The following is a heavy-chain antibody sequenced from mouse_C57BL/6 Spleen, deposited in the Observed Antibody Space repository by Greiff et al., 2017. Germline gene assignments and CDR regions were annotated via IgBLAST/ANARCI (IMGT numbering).Heavy chain of an antibody. V-gene: IGHV14-3*01. CDR1: GFNIKNTY. D-gene: IGHD1-1*01. Sequence: EVKLMESVAELVRPGASVKLSCTASGFNIKNTYMHWVKQRPEQGLEWIGRIDPANGNTKYAPKFQGKATITADTSSNTAYLQLSSLTSEDTAIYYCAREVLITTVVATGDYWGQGTLVTVSA. CDR3: AREVLITTVVATGDY. CDR2: IDPANGNT. J-gene: IGHJ3*01.